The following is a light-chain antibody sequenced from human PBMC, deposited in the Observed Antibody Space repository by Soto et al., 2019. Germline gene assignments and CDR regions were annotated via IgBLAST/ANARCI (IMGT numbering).Light chain of an antibody. CDR2: VAS. CDR3: QHYGSSPWT. V-gene: IGKV3-20*01. J-gene: IGKJ1*01. Sequence: EIVLTQSPGTLSLSPGERATLSCRASQSVGGSYLAWFQQKPGQDPRLLIYVASTRATGVPDRFSGSGSAPDFSLTIYSLEPEDFAVYYCQHYGSSPWTFGQGTKVEIK. CDR1: QSVGGSY.